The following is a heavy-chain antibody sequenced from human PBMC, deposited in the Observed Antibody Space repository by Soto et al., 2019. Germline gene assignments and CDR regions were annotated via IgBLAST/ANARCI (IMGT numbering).Heavy chain of an antibody. D-gene: IGHD1-1*01. CDR2: ISAHNGNT. Sequence: QVHLVQSGAEVKKPGASVKVSCKGSGYTFTTYGITWVRQAPGQGLEWMGWISAHNGNTNYAQKLQGRVTVTRDTSTTTAYMELRSLRSDDTAVYYCARGRYGDYWGQGALVTVSS. CDR1: GYTFTTYG. V-gene: IGHV1-18*01. CDR3: ARGRYGDY. J-gene: IGHJ4*02.